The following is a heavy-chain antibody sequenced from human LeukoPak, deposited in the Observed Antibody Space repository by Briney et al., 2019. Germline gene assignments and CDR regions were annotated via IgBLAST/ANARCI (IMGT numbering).Heavy chain of an antibody. J-gene: IGHJ4*02. CDR3: ARGVGSSTSSYFDC. D-gene: IGHD2-2*01. V-gene: IGHV6-1*01. CDR1: VDSVYSSTNGTT. Sequence: SQTLSLTFAISVDSVYSSTNGTTWHWIRQSPSRGLEWLGRTYYRSKLYYDYAFSVKSRVTINPSRNQFSLQLNSVTPEDTAVYYCARGVGSSTSSYFDCWGQGTLVTVSS. CDR2: TYYRSKLYY.